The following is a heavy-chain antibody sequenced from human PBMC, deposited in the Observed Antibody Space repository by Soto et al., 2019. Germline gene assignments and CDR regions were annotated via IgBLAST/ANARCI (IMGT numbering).Heavy chain of an antibody. Sequence: GGSLRLSCAASGFTFSSYGMHWVRQAPGKGLEWVAVIWYDGSNKYYADSVKGRFTISRDNSKNTLYLQMNSLRAEDTAVYYCATGSYCSSTSCYPNYYYYMDVWGKGTTVTVS. D-gene: IGHD2-2*01. CDR1: GFTFSSYG. CDR3: ATGSYCSSTSCYPNYYYYMDV. CDR2: IWYDGSNK. V-gene: IGHV3-33*01. J-gene: IGHJ6*03.